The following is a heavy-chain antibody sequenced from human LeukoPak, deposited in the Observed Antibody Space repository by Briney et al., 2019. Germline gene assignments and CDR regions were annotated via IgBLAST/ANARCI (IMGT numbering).Heavy chain of an antibody. D-gene: IGHD2-2*01. CDR2: IYTSGST. CDR1: GGSISSGSYY. Sequence: PSQTLSLTCTVSGGSISSGSYYWSWIRQPAGKGLEWIGRIYTSGSTNYNPSLKSRVTISVDTSKNQFSLKLSSVTAADTAVYYCARDVPQPSKDWFDPWGQGTLVTVSS. V-gene: IGHV4-61*02. J-gene: IGHJ5*02. CDR3: ARDVPQPSKDWFDP.